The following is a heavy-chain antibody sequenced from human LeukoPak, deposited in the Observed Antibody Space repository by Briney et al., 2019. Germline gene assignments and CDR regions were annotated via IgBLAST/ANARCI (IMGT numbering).Heavy chain of an antibody. J-gene: IGHJ4*02. V-gene: IGHV3-7*01. CDR1: GFTFSSYW. CDR2: IKRDGSEE. Sequence: QSGGSLRLSCAASGFTFSSYWMSWVRQAPGKGLEWVANIKRDGSEEYYVDSVKGRFTISRDNAKNSLYLQMNSLRAEDTAVYYCARDHYDSSGYYYGLDYWGQGTLVTVSS. D-gene: IGHD3-22*01. CDR3: ARDHYDSSGYYYGLDY.